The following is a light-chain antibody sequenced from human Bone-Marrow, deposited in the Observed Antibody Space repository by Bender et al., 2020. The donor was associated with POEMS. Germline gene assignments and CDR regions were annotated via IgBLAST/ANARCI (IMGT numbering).Light chain of an antibody. V-gene: IGLV2-14*01. CDR2: DVT. J-gene: IGLJ2*01. CDR3: SSYTRGITLVL. CDR1: SSDVGGYNY. Sequence: QSALSQPRSVSGSPGQSITISCTGTSSDVGGYNYVSWYQQHPGKGPKLIIYDVTIRPSGVSNRFSGSKSGNTASLTISGLQAEDEADYYCSSYTRGITLVLFGGGTKLTVL.